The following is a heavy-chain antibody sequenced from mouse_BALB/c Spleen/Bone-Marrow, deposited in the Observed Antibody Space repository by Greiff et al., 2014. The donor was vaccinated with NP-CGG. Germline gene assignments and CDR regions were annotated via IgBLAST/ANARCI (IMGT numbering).Heavy chain of an antibody. D-gene: IGHD1-2*01. V-gene: IGHV2-9*02. J-gene: IGHJ4*01. CDR3: ARITTATGAMDY. Sequence: VQVVESGPGLVAPSQSLSITCTVSGFSLTNYGVHWVRQPPGKGLEWLGVIWADGSTNYNSALMSRLSISKDNSKSQVFFKMNSPQTDDTAMYYCARITTATGAMDYWGQGTSVTVSS. CDR2: IWADGST. CDR1: GFSLTNYG.